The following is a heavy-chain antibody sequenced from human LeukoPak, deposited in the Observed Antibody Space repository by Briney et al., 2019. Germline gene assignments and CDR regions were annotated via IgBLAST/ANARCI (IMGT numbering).Heavy chain of an antibody. CDR1: GFTFSSYA. D-gene: IGHD3-3*01. V-gene: IGHV3-64*01. J-gene: IGHJ4*02. Sequence: GGSLRLSCAASGFTFSSYAMHSVRQAPGKRLEYVSAISSNGGSTYYANSVKGRFTISRANSKNTLYLHMGSLRAQDMPVYYFAIGATILGVVPYFFDYWVQGTMVTVSS. CDR2: ISSNGGST. CDR3: AIGATILGVVPYFFDY.